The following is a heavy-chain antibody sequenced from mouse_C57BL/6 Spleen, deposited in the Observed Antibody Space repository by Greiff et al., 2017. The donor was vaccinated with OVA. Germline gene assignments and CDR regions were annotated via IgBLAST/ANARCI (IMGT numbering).Heavy chain of an antibody. CDR1: GYTFTSYW. J-gene: IGHJ2*01. V-gene: IGHV1-69*01. CDR3: ARRGAGPFDY. Sequence: VQLQQPGAELVLPGASVKLSCKASGYTFTSYWMHWVKQRPGQGLEWIGEIDPSASYTNYNQKFKGKSTLTVDKSSSTAYMQLSSLTSEDSAVYYCARRGAGPFDYWGKGTTLTVSS. CDR2: IDPSASYT.